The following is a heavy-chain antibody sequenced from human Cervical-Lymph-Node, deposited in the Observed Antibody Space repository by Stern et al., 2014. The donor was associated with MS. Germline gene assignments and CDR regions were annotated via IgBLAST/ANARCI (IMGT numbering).Heavy chain of an antibody. Sequence: QVQLVQSGPGLVKSSETLSLTCSVSGGSISRSTYYWGWIRQPPGKGLEWIGSIYYSGTTYYNPSLKSRVTIDTSTNQFSLRLPSVTAADTAVYYCARHDGWLPHYWSQGTLVTGSS. D-gene: IGHD5-12*01. J-gene: IGHJ4*02. CDR3: ARHDGWLPHY. CDR1: GGSISRSTYY. CDR2: IYYSGTT. V-gene: IGHV4-39*01.